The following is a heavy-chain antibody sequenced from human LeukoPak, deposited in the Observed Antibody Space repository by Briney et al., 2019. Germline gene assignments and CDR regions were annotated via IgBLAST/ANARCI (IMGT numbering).Heavy chain of an antibody. J-gene: IGHJ5*02. Sequence: PSETLSLTCAVYGGSFSGYYWSWIRQPPGKGLEWIGEINHSGSTNYNPSLKSRVTISVDTSKNQFSLKLSSVTAADTAVYYWARGGVVPAAKGRNWFDPWGQGTLVTVSS. D-gene: IGHD2-2*01. CDR3: ARGGVVPAAKGRNWFDP. CDR1: GGSFSGYY. CDR2: INHSGST. V-gene: IGHV4-34*01.